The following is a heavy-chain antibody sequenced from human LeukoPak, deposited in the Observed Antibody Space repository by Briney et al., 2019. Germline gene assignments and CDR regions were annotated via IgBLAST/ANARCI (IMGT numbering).Heavy chain of an antibody. J-gene: IGHJ6*03. CDR1: GYSFTNYW. D-gene: IGHD4-23*01. CDR2: IYPGDSDT. Sequence: GESLKISCKGSGYSFTNYWIGWVRQMPGKGLEWMGIIYPGDSDTRYSPSFQGQVTISADKSISTAYLQWSSPKASDTAMYYCARVGGNSFYYYYMDVWGKGTTVTVSS. CDR3: ARVGGNSFYYYYMDV. V-gene: IGHV5-51*03.